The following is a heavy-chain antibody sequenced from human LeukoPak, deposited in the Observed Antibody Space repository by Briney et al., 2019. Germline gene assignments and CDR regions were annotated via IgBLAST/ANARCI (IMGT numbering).Heavy chain of an antibody. CDR1: GGSISSYY. D-gene: IGHD1-26*01. Sequence: SETLSLTCTASGGSISSYYWSWIRQPPGKGLEWIAYTYYSGSTNFNPSLKSRVTMSVDTSKNQFSLKLSSVTVADTAVYYCARSAAGVVGAADYWGQGTLVTVSS. CDR3: ARSAAGVVGAADY. V-gene: IGHV4-59*01. CDR2: TYYSGST. J-gene: IGHJ4*02.